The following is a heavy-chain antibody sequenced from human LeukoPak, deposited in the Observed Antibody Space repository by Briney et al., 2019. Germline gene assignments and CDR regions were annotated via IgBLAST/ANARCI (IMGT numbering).Heavy chain of an antibody. CDR2: FYHSGNT. CDR1: GDSISSYF. Sequence: PSETLSLTCTVSGDSISSYFWSWVRQPPGKGLEWIGYFYHSGNTNYNPSLKSRVTISVDTSKNHFSLKLSSVTAADTAVYYCARHGSGGQAFDIWGQGTMVTVSS. J-gene: IGHJ3*02. CDR3: ARHGSGGQAFDI. D-gene: IGHD3-10*01. V-gene: IGHV4-59*08.